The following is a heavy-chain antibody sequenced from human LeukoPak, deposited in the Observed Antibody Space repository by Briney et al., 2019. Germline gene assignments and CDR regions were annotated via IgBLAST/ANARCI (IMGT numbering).Heavy chain of an antibody. Sequence: GGSLRLSCAASGFTFDDYGMSWVRQAPGKGLEWVSGINWNGGSTGYADSVKGRFTISRDNAKNSLYLQMNSLRAEDTALYYCARGRHLVQSGGYYFDYWGQGTLVTVSS. CDR3: ARGRHLVQSGGYYFDY. CDR1: GFTFDDYG. J-gene: IGHJ4*02. V-gene: IGHV3-20*04. D-gene: IGHD6-6*01. CDR2: INWNGGST.